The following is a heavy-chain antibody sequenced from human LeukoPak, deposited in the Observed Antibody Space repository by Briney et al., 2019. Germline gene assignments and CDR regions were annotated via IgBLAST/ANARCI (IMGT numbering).Heavy chain of an antibody. CDR3: AKSRYYYDSSGYYYDY. J-gene: IGHJ4*02. D-gene: IGHD3-22*01. V-gene: IGHV1-69*13. Sequence: SVKVSCKASGGTFSSYAISWVRQAPGQGLEWMGGIIPIFGTANYAQKFQGRVTITADESTSTAYMELSSLRSEDTAVYYCAKSRYYYDSSGYYYDYWGQGTLVTVSS. CDR1: GGTFSSYA. CDR2: IIPIFGTA.